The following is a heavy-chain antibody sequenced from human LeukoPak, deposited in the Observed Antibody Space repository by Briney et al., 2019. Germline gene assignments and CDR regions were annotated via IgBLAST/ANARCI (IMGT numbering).Heavy chain of an antibody. V-gene: IGHV3-9*01. CDR1: GFTFDDYA. D-gene: IGHD3-22*01. Sequence: GRSLRLSCAASGFTFDDYAMHWVRQAPGKGLEWVSGISWNSGSIGYADSVKGRFTISRDNAKNSLYLQMNSLRAEDTALYYCGKATTRITMIVPAFDIWGQGTMVTVSS. J-gene: IGHJ3*02. CDR2: ISWNSGSI. CDR3: GKATTRITMIVPAFDI.